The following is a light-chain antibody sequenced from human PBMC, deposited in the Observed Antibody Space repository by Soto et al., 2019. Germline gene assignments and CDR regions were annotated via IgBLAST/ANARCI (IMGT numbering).Light chain of an antibody. Sequence: EIDLTQSPATLSVSPGERVTLSCRASQSVSDKLAWYQQKPGQAPRLLIYGASSRASGIPARFSGSGSGTDFTLTISSLQSEDFAVYYCQQFNNWPRTFGQGTKVDIK. CDR2: GAS. CDR3: QQFNNWPRT. V-gene: IGKV3-15*01. J-gene: IGKJ1*01. CDR1: QSVSDK.